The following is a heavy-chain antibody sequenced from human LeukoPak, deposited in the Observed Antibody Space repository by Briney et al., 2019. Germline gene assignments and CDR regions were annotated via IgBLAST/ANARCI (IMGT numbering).Heavy chain of an antibody. D-gene: IGHD2-2*01. CDR3: VRVPAAPMYYYYGMDV. Sequence: ASLRLSCAASGFTFSSYAMSWVRQPPGKGLEWIGSIYYSGSTYYNPSLKSRVTISVDTSKNQFSLKLSSVTAADTAVYYCVRVPAAPMYYYYGMDVWGQGTTVTVSS. CDR1: GFTFSSYA. V-gene: IGHV4-39*01. J-gene: IGHJ6*02. CDR2: IYYSGST.